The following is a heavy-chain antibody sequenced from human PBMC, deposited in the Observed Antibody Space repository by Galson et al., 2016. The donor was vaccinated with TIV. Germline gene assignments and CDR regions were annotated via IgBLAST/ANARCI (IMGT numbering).Heavy chain of an antibody. CDR3: ARYSSTSSRRFDY. D-gene: IGHD6-6*01. CDR2: MNAYSGAS. J-gene: IGHJ4*02. Sequence: SVKVSCKASGYTFSNFAITWVRQAPGQGLEWMGYMNAYSGASNYAQEFQGRVTITTDTSTSTAYMELRNLRFDDTAVYYCARYSSTSSRRFDYWGQGTLVTVSS. V-gene: IGHV1-18*01. CDR1: GYTFSNFA.